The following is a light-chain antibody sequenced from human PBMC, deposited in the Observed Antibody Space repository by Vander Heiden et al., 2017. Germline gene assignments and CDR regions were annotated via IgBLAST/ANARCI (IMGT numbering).Light chain of an antibody. CDR2: KAS. CDR1: QSVVTW. J-gene: IGKJ1*01. CDR3: QQYYNFWT. V-gene: IGKV1-5*03. Sequence: IQMTRSLSTRSESGGERVTITCRASQSVVTWLAWYQQKPGRAPKLLISKASSLESGVPSRFSGSGSGTEFTLSISSLQPDDFGTYYCQQYYNFWTFGQGTKVEIK.